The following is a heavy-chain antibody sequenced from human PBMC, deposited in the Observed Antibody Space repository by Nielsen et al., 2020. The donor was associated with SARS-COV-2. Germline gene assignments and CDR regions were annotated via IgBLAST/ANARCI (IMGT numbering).Heavy chain of an antibody. D-gene: IGHD1-1*01. J-gene: IGHJ6*02. CDR2: INTKTGKS. CDR1: GYSITSYA. V-gene: IGHV7-4-1*01. Sequence: ASVKVSCKASGYSITSYAMHWVRQAPGQGLEWMGWINTKTGKSAYAQGFTGRFVFSFDTSVSTAYLQTSSLQADDTATYYCVRGTEGYYGMDVWGQGTTVNVSS. CDR3: VRGTEGYYGMDV.